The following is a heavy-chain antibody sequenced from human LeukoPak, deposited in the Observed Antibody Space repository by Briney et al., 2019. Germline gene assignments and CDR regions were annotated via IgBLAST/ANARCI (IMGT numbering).Heavy chain of an antibody. J-gene: IGHJ4*02. CDR2: ISTSGST. Sequence: PSETLSLTCTVSSGSISSSNYYWSWIRQPAGKGLEWIGRISTSGSTNYNPSLKSRVTISVDTSKNQFSLKLSSVTAADTAVYYCAREHRGSGWYPSLYFDYWGQGTLVTVSS. V-gene: IGHV4-61*02. CDR3: AREHRGSGWYPSLYFDY. CDR1: SGSISSSNYY. D-gene: IGHD6-19*01.